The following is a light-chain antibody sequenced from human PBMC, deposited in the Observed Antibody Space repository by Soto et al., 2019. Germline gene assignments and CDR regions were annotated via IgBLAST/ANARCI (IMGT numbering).Light chain of an antibody. Sequence: DIQMTQSPSTLSASVGDRVTITCRASQSISNWLAWYQQRTGEAPKLLMYDASTLENWVPSRFSGSGSGTEFTLTISGLRPDDFAPYYCQQYNTYSYTFGQGTKLEIK. CDR2: DAS. J-gene: IGKJ2*01. CDR3: QQYNTYSYT. V-gene: IGKV1-5*01. CDR1: QSISNW.